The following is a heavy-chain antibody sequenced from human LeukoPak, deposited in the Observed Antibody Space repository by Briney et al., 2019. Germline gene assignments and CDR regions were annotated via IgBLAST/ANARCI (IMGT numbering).Heavy chain of an antibody. D-gene: IGHD6-19*01. CDR3: ARVGQWLPDY. CDR2: ISSSSSYI. Sequence: GGSLRLSCAASGFTFSRYTMHWVRQAPGKGLEWVSSISSSSSYIYYADSVKGRFTISRDNAKNSLYLQMNSLRAEDTAVYYCARVGQWLPDYWGQGTLVTVSS. J-gene: IGHJ4*02. CDR1: GFTFSRYT. V-gene: IGHV3-21*01.